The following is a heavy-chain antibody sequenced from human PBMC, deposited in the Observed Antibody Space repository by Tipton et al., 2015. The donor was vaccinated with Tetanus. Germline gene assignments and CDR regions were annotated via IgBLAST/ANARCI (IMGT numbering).Heavy chain of an antibody. J-gene: IGHJ3*02. V-gene: IGHV4-61*01. CDR3: ARESYYDSSGYYYRGAFDI. CDR1: GGSVSSGSYY. D-gene: IGHD3-22*01. CDR2: IYYSGST. Sequence: TLSLTCTVSGGSVSSGSYYWSWIRQPPGKGLEWIGYIYYSGSTNYNPSLKSRVTISVDTSKNQFSLKLSSVTAADTAVYYCARESYYDSSGYYYRGAFDIWGQGTMVTVSS.